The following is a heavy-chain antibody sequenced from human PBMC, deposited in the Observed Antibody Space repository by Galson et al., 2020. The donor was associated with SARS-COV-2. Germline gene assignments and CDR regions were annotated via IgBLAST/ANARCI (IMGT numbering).Heavy chain of an antibody. J-gene: IGHJ4*02. CDR3: AREALSEITIFGVVIYRYFDY. V-gene: IGHV4-31*03. Sequence: SETLSLTCTVSGGSISSGGYYWSWIRQHPGKGLEWIGYIYYSGSTYYNPSLKSRVTISVDTSKNQFSLKLSSVTAADTAVYYCAREALSEITIFGVVIYRYFDYWGQGTLVTVSS. D-gene: IGHD3-3*01. CDR1: GGSISSGGYY. CDR2: IYYSGST.